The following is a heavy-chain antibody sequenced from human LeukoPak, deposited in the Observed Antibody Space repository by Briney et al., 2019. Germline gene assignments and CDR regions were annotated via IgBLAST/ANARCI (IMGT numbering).Heavy chain of an antibody. CDR2: IIPIFGTA. CDR1: GSTLNELS. Sequence: SVKVSCKVSGSTLNELSIHWVRQAPGQGLEWMGGIIPIFGTANYAQKFQGRVTITADESTSTAYMELSSLRSEDTAVYYCARVQYSSSWRYYFDYWGQGTLVTVSS. V-gene: IGHV1-69*13. D-gene: IGHD6-13*01. CDR3: ARVQYSSSWRYYFDY. J-gene: IGHJ4*02.